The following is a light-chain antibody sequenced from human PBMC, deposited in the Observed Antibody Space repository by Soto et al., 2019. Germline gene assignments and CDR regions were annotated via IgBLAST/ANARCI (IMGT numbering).Light chain of an antibody. Sequence: VLTQSPDTLSLSPGERATLSCRATETVGNNLAWFQQQPGQPPRLLLYDASTRVTSIPARFRGSGYGRDVSPTISSLEPEDVAVEYCQQHSGWPPRNFGGGTKVEIK. J-gene: IGKJ4*01. V-gene: IGKV3-11*02. CDR3: QQHSGWPPRN. CDR1: ETVGNN. CDR2: DAS.